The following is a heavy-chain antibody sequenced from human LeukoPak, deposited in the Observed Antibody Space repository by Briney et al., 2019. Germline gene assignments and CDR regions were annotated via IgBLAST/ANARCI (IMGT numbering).Heavy chain of an antibody. Sequence: SETLSLTCTVSGGSISSYYWSWIRQPPGKGLEWIGYIYYSGSTNYNPSLKSRVTISVDTSKNQFSLKLSSVTAADTAVYYCARDRHYDSSGYYPPNYYGMDVWGQGTTVTVSS. CDR1: GGSISSYY. V-gene: IGHV4-59*01. CDR3: ARDRHYDSSGYYPPNYYGMDV. J-gene: IGHJ6*02. CDR2: IYYSGST. D-gene: IGHD3-22*01.